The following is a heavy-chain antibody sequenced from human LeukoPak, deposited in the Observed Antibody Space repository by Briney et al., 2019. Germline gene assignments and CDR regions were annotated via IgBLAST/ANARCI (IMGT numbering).Heavy chain of an antibody. J-gene: IGHJ4*02. CDR1: GFTFSNAW. D-gene: IGHD2-15*01. V-gene: IGHV3-21*01. CDR2: IRGSSNYI. CDR3: AGIPRAWYFNY. Sequence: AGSLRLYCAASGFTFSNAWMSWVRPAPGKGLEGVSTIRGSSNYINHAASVKGRFTVARDNARNSLYLQMSSLRAEDTALYYCAGIPRAWYFNYWGQGTPVTVSS.